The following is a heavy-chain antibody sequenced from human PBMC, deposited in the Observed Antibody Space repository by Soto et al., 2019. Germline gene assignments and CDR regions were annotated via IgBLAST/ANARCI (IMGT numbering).Heavy chain of an antibody. D-gene: IGHD1-7*01. CDR1: GFTFTSPA. CDR3: AASPFGITGTTKPYYYYGMDV. Sequence: SVKVSCKASGFTFTSPAVQWVRQARGQRLEWIGWIVVGSGNTNYAQKFQERVTITRDMSTSTAYMELSILRSEDTAVYYCAASPFGITGTTKPYYYYGMDVWGQGTTVTVSS. J-gene: IGHJ6*02. V-gene: IGHV1-58*01. CDR2: IVVGSGNT.